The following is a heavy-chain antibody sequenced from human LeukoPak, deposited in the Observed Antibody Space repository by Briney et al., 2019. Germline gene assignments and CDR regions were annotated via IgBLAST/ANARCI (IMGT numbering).Heavy chain of an antibody. J-gene: IGHJ4*02. CDR2: ISTDNGDT. V-gene: IGHV1-18*01. D-gene: IGHD3-16*01. Sequence: ASVKVSCKSFGYTFSTYGISWVRQAPGQGLEWMGWISTDNGDTTYAQKFQGRVTMTTDTSTGTAYMELRSLRSDDTAVYYCAREGLGELTLDCWGQGTLVTVSS. CDR1: GYTFSTYG. CDR3: AREGLGELTLDC.